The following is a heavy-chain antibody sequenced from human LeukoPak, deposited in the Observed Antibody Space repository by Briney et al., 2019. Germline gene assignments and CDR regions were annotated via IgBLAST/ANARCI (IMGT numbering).Heavy chain of an antibody. D-gene: IGHD2-21*01. CDR1: GGSISSYY. CDR3: ARDNAYLAEDYYYYMDV. CDR2: IYTSGST. V-gene: IGHV4-4*07. J-gene: IGHJ6*03. Sequence: KPSETLSLTCTVSGGSISSYYLSWIRQPAGKGLEWIGRIYTSGSTNYNPSLKSRVTMSVDTSKNQFSLKLSSVTAADTAVYYCARDNAYLAEDYYYYMDVWGKGTTVTVSS.